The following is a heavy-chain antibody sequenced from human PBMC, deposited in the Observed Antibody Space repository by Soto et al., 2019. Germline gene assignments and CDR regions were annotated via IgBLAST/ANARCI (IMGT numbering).Heavy chain of an antibody. V-gene: IGHV1-69*01. CDR3: EXXXXXAPLXNYHGLGV. Sequence: XVCCKVSGGTFSNYAIDWVRLAPGHGIERMGGIVPIFGTTYYTQKFQGRATIIADDSTTTAYLEMSSLRSEETAIYYCEXXXXXAPLXNYHGLGVLRPGTAVTVSS. J-gene: IGHJ6*01. CDR1: GGTFSNYA. CDR2: IVPIFGTT.